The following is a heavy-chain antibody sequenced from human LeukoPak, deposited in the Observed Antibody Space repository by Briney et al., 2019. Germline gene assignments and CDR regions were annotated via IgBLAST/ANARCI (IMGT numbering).Heavy chain of an antibody. Sequence: SETLSLTCTVSGGSISSSYYFWGWIRQPPGKGLEWIGSIYYRGSTYYNPSLKSRVTISVDTSKNQFSLKLSSVTAADTAVYYCARGRLKYSSSWYPGGYWGQGTLVTVSS. CDR1: GGSISSSYYF. D-gene: IGHD6-13*01. J-gene: IGHJ4*02. CDR2: IYYRGST. CDR3: ARGRLKYSSSWYPGGY. V-gene: IGHV4-39*07.